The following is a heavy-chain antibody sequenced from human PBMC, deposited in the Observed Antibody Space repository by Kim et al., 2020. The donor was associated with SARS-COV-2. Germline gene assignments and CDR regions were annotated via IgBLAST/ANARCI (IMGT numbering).Heavy chain of an antibody. V-gene: IGHV3-21*01. CDR1: GFTFSSYS. D-gene: IGHD4-17*01. CDR3: AREHGDYDYFDY. J-gene: IGHJ4*02. Sequence: GGSLRLSCVASGFTFSSYSMNWVRQAPGKGLEWVSSISSSSSYIYYADSVKGRFTISRDNAKNSLYLQMNSLRAEDTAVYYCAREHGDYDYFDYWGQGTLVTVSS. CDR2: ISSSSSYI.